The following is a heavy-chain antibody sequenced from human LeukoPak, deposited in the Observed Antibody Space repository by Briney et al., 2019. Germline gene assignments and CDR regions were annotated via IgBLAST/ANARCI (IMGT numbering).Heavy chain of an antibody. CDR3: ARLNFGDDY. V-gene: IGHV3-66*01. CDR1: GFTVSSNY. CDR2: IYGSTSA. J-gene: IGHJ4*02. Sequence: GGSLRLSCAASGFTVSSNYINWVRQAPGKGLEWVSLIYGSTSADYADSVKGRFTISRYTSMNTVYLQMNSLRAEDTAVYYCARLNFGDDYWGQGTLVTVSS. D-gene: IGHD4-17*01.